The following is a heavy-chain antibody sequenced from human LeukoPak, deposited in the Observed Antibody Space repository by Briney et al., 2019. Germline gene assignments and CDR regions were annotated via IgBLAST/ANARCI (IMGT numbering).Heavy chain of an antibody. CDR2: ISYDGSIK. Sequence: RGSLRLSCVASGFTFTSYAMHWVRQAPGKGLEWVTVISYDGSIKYYADSVKGRFTISRDISKNTLYLQMNSLRAEDTAVYYCARKPDAFDLRGQGTMVTVSS. CDR1: GFTFTSYA. V-gene: IGHV3-30-3*01. CDR3: ARKPDAFDL. J-gene: IGHJ3*01.